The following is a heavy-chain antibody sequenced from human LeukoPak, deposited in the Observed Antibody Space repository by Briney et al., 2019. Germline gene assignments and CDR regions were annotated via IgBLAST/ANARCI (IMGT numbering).Heavy chain of an antibody. J-gene: IGHJ4*02. CDR2: ISGGKSDI. V-gene: IGHV3-21*01. Sequence: GGSLRLSCAASGFTFSSYSMNWVRQAPGRGLEWVSSISGGKSDIYYADSVKGRFTISRDNAKNSLYLQMNSLRAEDTAVYYCARRGYYDNSGYDYWGQGTLVTVSS. CDR1: GFTFSSYS. D-gene: IGHD3-22*01. CDR3: ARRGYYDNSGYDY.